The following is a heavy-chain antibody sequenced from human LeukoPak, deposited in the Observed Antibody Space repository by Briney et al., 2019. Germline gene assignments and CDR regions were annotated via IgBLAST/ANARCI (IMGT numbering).Heavy chain of an antibody. CDR1: GFTFNRNN. Sequence: PGGSLRLSCAASGFTFNRNNMNWVRQAPGKGLEWVSYISSTSITMYYVDSVKGRFTISRDNAKNSLYLQMNSLRAEDTAVYYCARSGCSSTSCYKKGGYYYYYMDVWGKGTTVTVSS. CDR2: ISSTSITM. J-gene: IGHJ6*03. D-gene: IGHD2-2*02. V-gene: IGHV3-48*04. CDR3: ARSGCSSTSCYKKGGYYYYYMDV.